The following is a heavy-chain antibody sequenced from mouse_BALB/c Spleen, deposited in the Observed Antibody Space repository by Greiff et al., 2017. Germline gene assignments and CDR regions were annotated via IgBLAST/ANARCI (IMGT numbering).Heavy chain of an antibody. Sequence: DVKLVESGGGLVKPGGSLKLSCAASGFTFSSYAMSWVRQTPEKRLEWVASISSGGSTYYPASVKGRFTISRDNARNILYLQMSSLRSEDTAMYYCAREGYYYYAMDYWGQGTSVTVSS. CDR2: ISSGGST. D-gene: IGHD2-14*01. V-gene: IGHV5-6-5*01. CDR3: AREGYYYYAMDY. J-gene: IGHJ4*01. CDR1: GFTFSSYA.